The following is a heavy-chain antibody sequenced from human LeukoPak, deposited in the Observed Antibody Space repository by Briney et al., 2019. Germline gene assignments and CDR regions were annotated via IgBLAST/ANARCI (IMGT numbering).Heavy chain of an antibody. CDR3: ARDEGYYYDSSGPTTFDY. J-gene: IGHJ4*02. V-gene: IGHV1-8*03. Sequence: ASVKVSCKASGYTFTSYEINWVRQATGQGLERVGWMNPNNVNTAYAQKFQGRVTITRNTSISTAYMELSSLRSEDTAVYYCARDEGYYYDSSGPTTFDYWGQGTLVTVSS. CDR1: GYTFTSYE. D-gene: IGHD3-22*01. CDR2: MNPNNVNT.